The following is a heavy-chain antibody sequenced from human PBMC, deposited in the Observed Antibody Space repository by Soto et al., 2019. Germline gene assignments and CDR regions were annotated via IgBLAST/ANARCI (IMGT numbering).Heavy chain of an antibody. Sequence: GESLKISCKVFGYNFSGYWIAWGRQMPGKGLEWMGIIFPADSGTRYSPSFQGQVSISVDTAITTTFLHLSSLRPSDTGTYFCARRGKYPNWLDPWGQGTLVTVSS. CDR1: GYNFSGYW. CDR3: ARRGKYPNWLDP. CDR2: IFPADSGT. D-gene: IGHD2-2*01. V-gene: IGHV5-51*01. J-gene: IGHJ5*02.